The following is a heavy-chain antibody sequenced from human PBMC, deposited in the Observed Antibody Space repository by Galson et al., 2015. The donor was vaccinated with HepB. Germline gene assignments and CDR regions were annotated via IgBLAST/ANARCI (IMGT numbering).Heavy chain of an antibody. CDR1: GFTFASYA. CDR3: ARAPTDIITSFGVVTPNYYFDY. D-gene: IGHD3-3*01. J-gene: IGHJ4*02. Sequence: SLRLSCAASGFTFASYAMSWVRQAPGKGLEWVSGIGGNGAATYYADSVKGRFTISRDNSKNTLYLQMNSLRAEDTAVYYCARAPTDIITSFGVVTPNYYFDYWGQGTLVTVSS. V-gene: IGHV3-23*01. CDR2: IGGNGAAT.